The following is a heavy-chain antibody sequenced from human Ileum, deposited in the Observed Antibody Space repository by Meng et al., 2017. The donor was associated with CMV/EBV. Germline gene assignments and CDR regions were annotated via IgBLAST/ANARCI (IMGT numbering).Heavy chain of an antibody. V-gene: IGHV3-7*01. CDR3: ARWGGEGSTSGLDS. CDR2: IKEDGSEK. D-gene: IGHD2/OR15-2a*01. Sequence: GGSLRLSCAASGFRFDNYWMTWVRQAPEKGLEWVANIKEDGSEKNYVDSVKGRCTISRDNSNNLVHLQMSDLRAEDTSVYYCARWGGEGSTSGLDSWGQGTLVTVSS. CDR1: GFRFDNYW. J-gene: IGHJ4*02.